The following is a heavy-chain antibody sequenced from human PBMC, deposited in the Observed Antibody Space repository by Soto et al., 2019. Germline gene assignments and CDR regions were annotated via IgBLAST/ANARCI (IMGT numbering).Heavy chain of an antibody. J-gene: IGHJ6*03. CDR2: ISPYNGKA. CDR3: ASCVTGYCSGDPEIYYYYMAV. D-gene: IGHD2-15*01. CDR1: GYTFTSYG. V-gene: IGHV1-18*01. Sequence: ASVKVSCKASGYTFTSYGISWGRQAPGQGLEWMGWISPYNGKANYAQKLQGRVTMTADKSTSTAYMELSSLRSEDTAVYYCASCVTGYCSGDPEIYYYYMAVWGKGPTVTVSS.